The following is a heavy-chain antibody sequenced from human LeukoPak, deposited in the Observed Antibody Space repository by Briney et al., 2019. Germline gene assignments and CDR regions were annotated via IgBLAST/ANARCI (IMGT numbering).Heavy chain of an antibody. Sequence: GASVKVSCKASGGTFSSYAISWVRQAPGQGLEWMGGIIPIFGTANYAQKFQGRVTITTDESTSTAYMELSSLRSEDTAVYYCATDGPAYCGGDCYLDYWGQGTLVTVSS. J-gene: IGHJ4*02. CDR1: GGTFSSYA. D-gene: IGHD2-21*01. V-gene: IGHV1-69*05. CDR2: IIPIFGTA. CDR3: ATDGPAYCGGDCYLDY.